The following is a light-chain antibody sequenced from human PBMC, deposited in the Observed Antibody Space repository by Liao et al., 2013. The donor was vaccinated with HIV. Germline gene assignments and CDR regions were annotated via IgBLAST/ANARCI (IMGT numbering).Light chain of an antibody. J-gene: IGLJ2*01. CDR2: KDN. CDR3: QAWDSSSVI. V-gene: IGLV3-27*01. Sequence: SYELTQPSSVSVSPGQTARITCSGDVLARKHARWFQQKPGQVPILVIYKDNERPSGIPERFSGSSSGTTATLTISGTQAMDEADYYCQAWDSSSVIFGGGTEADRP. CDR1: VLARKH.